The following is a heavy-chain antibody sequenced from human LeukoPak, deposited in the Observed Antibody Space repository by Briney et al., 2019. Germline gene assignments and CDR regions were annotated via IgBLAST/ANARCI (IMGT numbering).Heavy chain of an antibody. CDR1: GFTFSTYV. V-gene: IGHV3-23*01. CDR2: ISSPADTI. Sequence: GGSLRLSCAASGFTFSTYVMAWVRQTPGKGLDWVSVISSPADTIYYADFVRGRFTISRDNSKYTLYLHLNSLRVDDTAVYYCARAPSHRGFDYWGQGTLVTVSS. CDR3: ARAPSHRGFDY. J-gene: IGHJ4*02.